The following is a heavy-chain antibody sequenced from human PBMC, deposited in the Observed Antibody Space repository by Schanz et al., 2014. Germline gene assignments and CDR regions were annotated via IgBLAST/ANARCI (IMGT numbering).Heavy chain of an antibody. D-gene: IGHD2-2*01. Sequence: QVQLQESGPGLVKPSQTLSLSCDVSGGSISSGGYSWSWIRQPPGKRLEWIGYVYGSGSTSYKPSLKRRVFISGDRSKNHFSLRLYSVTAADTAVYFCARGYQLFDDAFDIWGQGKMVTVSS. J-gene: IGHJ3*02. CDR2: VYGSGST. V-gene: IGHV4-30-4*07. CDR3: ARGYQLFDDAFDI. CDR1: GGSISSGGYS.